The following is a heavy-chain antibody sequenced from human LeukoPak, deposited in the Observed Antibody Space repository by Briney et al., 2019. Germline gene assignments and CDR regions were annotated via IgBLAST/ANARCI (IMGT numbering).Heavy chain of an antibody. CDR1: GFTFSDYY. CDR2: ISSSGSTI. V-gene: IGHV3-11*04. CDR3: ARDTLGEGEDANYAVYYFDY. J-gene: IGHJ4*02. D-gene: IGHD4/OR15-4a*01. Sequence: PGGSLRLSCAASGFTFSDYYMSWIRQAPGKGLEWVSYISSSGSTIYYADSVKGRFIISRDNGKNSLDLQMNSLRADDTAVYYCARDTLGEGEDANYAVYYFDYWGQGTVVTVSS.